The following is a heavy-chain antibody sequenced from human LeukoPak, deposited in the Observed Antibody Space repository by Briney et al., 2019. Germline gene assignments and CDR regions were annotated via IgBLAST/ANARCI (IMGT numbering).Heavy chain of an antibody. J-gene: IGHJ4*02. CDR1: GDSISNYY. CDR2: IYTSGTT. Sequence: SETLSLTCTVSGDSISNYYWSWIRQPPGTGLEWIGRIYTSGTTDYNYSLQSRVTMSIDTSKNQFSLRLGSVTAADTAVYYCARAGRNNWYGFDYWGQGSLVTVSS. D-gene: IGHD1-1*01. V-gene: IGHV4-4*07. CDR3: ARAGRNNWYGFDY.